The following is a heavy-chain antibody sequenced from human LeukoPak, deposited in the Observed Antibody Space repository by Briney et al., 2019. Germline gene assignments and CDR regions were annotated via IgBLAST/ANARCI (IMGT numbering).Heavy chain of an antibody. CDR1: GFTLSSYW. Sequence: HPGGSLRLSCAASGFTLSSYWMHWVRQVPGKGLVWVSRINFDGSSTNYADSVKGRFTISRDNAKNSLYLQMNSLRAEDTALYYCAYCSSTSCSSPYWGQGTLVTVSS. D-gene: IGHD2-2*01. CDR3: AYCSSTSCSSPY. J-gene: IGHJ4*02. V-gene: IGHV3-74*01. CDR2: INFDGSST.